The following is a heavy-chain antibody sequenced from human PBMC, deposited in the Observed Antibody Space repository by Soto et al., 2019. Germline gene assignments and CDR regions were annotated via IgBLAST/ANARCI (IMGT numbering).Heavy chain of an antibody. CDR3: AKSQSGSFFAAFDL. V-gene: IGHV3-23*01. D-gene: IGHD1-26*01. CDR1: GFNFSSDV. J-gene: IGHJ3*01. CDR2: IFGSGRTT. Sequence: GSLRLSCAASGFNFSSDVMNWVRQAPGKGPEWVASIFGSGRTTYYADSVKDRFTISRDNSKNTLYLQLNSLRVEDTALYYCAKSQSGSFFAAFDLWGQGTMVTVSS.